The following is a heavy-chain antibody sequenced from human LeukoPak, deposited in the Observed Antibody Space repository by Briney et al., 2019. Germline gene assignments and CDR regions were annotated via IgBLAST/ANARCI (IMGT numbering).Heavy chain of an antibody. CDR2: IIPIFGTA. Sequence: ASVKVSCKASGGTFSSYAISWVRQAPGQGLEWMGGIIPIFGTANYAQKFQGRVTITADESTSTAYMELSSLRSEDTAVYYCARVAREYCGGDCYPYYFDYWGQGTLVTVSS. CDR3: ARVAREYCGGDCYPYYFDY. CDR1: GGTFSSYA. V-gene: IGHV1-69*01. D-gene: IGHD2-21*02. J-gene: IGHJ4*02.